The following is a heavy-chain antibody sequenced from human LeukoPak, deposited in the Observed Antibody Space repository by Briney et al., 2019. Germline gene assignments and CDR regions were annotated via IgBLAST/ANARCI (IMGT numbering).Heavy chain of an antibody. D-gene: IGHD5-18*01. V-gene: IGHV1-2*02. J-gene: IGHJ4*02. CDR2: INPNSGGT. CDR1: GYTFTGYY. Sequence: ASVKVSCKASGYTFTGYYMHWVRQAPGQGLEWMGWINPNSGGTNYAQKFQGRVTMTRDTSISTAYMELSRLRSDDTAAYYCARVGSYGTEDFDYWGQGTLVAVSS. CDR3: ARVGSYGTEDFDY.